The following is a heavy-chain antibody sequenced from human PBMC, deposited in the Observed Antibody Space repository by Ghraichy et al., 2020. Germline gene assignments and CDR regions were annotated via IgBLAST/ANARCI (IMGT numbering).Heavy chain of an antibody. CDR1: GYSISSGYY. Sequence: SETLSLTCAVSGYSISSGYYWGWIRQPPGKGLEWIGSIYHSGSTYYNPSLKSRVTISVDTSKNQFSLKLSSVTAADTAVYYCAREVYGDYDKDYWGQGTLVTVSS. D-gene: IGHD4-17*01. CDR3: AREVYGDYDKDY. V-gene: IGHV4-38-2*02. J-gene: IGHJ4*02. CDR2: IYHSGST.